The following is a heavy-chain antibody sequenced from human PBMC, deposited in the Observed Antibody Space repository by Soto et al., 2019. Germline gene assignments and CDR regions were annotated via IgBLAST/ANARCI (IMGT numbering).Heavy chain of an antibody. CDR1: GGTFSSQA. CDR2: IIPFFKAT. Sequence: GASVKVSCKASGGTFSSQAISWVRQAPGQGLEWMGGIIPFFKATNYAQKFQGRVTITADESTSTAYMDLSSLRSEDTAVYYCARDLSLAFDPWGQGTLVTVSS. V-gene: IGHV1-69*01. CDR3: ARDLSLAFDP. J-gene: IGHJ5*02.